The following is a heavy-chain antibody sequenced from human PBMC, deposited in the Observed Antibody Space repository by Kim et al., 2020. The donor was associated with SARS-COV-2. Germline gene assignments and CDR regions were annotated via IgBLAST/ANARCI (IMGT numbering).Heavy chain of an antibody. V-gene: IGHV4-34*01. Sequence: ETLSLTCAVYGGSFSGYYWSWIRQPPGKGLEWIGEINHSGSTNYNPSLKSRVTISVDTSKNQFSLKLSSVTAADTAVYYCARGPISRSMIVVVITSFDIWGQGTMVTVSS. CDR2: INHSGST. CDR3: ARGPISRSMIVVVITSFDI. D-gene: IGHD3-22*01. J-gene: IGHJ3*02. CDR1: GGSFSGYY.